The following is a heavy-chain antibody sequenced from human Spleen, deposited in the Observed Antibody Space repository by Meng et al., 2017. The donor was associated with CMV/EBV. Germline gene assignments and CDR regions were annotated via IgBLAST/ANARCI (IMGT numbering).Heavy chain of an antibody. CDR2: IYPTWST. CDR1: GRVLGSINR. CDR3: ARGTLFGGNYFDY. Sequence: ASGRVLGSINRGSLVRQPPGKGLEWIGEIYPTWSTNYNPSLIGRVTISVDKSKSHFSLKLSSVTAADTAVYYCARGTLFGGNYFDYWGQGTLVTVSS. J-gene: IGHJ4*02. D-gene: IGHD3-10*01. V-gene: IGHV4-4*02.